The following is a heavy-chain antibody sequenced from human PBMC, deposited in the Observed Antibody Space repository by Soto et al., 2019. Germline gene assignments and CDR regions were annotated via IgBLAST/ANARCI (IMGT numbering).Heavy chain of an antibody. CDR3: AKVVVVGATLALFDY. V-gene: IGHV3-30*18. CDR1: GFTFSSYG. J-gene: IGHJ4*02. Sequence: PGGSLRLSCAASGFTFSSYGMHWVRQAPGKGLEWVAVISYDGSNKYYADSVKGRFTISRDNSKNTLYLQMNSLRAEDTAVYYCAKVVVVGATLALFDYWGQGTLVTVSS. CDR2: ISYDGSNK. D-gene: IGHD1-26*01.